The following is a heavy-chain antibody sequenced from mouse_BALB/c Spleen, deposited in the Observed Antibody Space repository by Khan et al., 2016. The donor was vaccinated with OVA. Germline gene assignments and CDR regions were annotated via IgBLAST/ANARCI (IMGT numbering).Heavy chain of an antibody. CDR1: GYTFTTYT. V-gene: IGHV1-4*01. Sequence: VQLQQSGAELARPGASVKMSCKASGYTFTTYTIHWVKQRPGQGLEWIGYIIPTNDYTNYNQKFKDRATLNADKSSSTAYMQLSSLKSEDSAVYYCAREGAYYRSDGWFAYWGQGTLVTVSA. D-gene: IGHD2-14*01. CDR3: AREGAYYRSDGWFAY. J-gene: IGHJ3*01. CDR2: IIPTNDYT.